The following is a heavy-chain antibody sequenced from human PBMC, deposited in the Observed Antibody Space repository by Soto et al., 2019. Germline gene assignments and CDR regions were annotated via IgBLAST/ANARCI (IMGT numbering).Heavy chain of an antibody. V-gene: IGHV1-69*13. CDR2: IIPIFGTA. D-gene: IGHD3-9*01. CDR3: ASNYDILTGYYVY. J-gene: IGHJ4*02. CDR1: GGTFSSYA. Sequence: SVKVSCKASGGTFSSYAISWVRQAPGQGLEWMGGIIPIFGTANYAQKFQGRVTITADESTSTAYMELSSLRSEDTAVYYCASNYDILTGYYVYWGQGTQVTVSS.